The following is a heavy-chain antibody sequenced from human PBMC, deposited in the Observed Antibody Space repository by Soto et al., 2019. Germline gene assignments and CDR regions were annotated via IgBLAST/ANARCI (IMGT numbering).Heavy chain of an antibody. J-gene: IGHJ6*03. CDR2: ISSSSSPI. V-gene: IGHV3-48*01. CDR3: ARTNYYIDV. CDR1: GFTFSSYS. Sequence: EVQLVESGGGLVQPGGSLRLSCAASGFTFSSYSMNWVRQAPGKGLEWVSYISSSSSPIYYADSVKGRFTISRDNAKSSLYLQMNSLRAEDTALYYCARTNYYIDVWGKGTTVTVSS.